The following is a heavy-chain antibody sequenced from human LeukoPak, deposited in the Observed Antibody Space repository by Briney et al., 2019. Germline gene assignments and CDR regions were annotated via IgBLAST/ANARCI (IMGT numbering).Heavy chain of an antibody. CDR3: ARVDYFES. J-gene: IGHJ4*02. CDR2: ISSSSGTI. CDR1: GFTFSSYS. V-gene: IGHV3-48*02. Sequence: PGGSLRLSCVGPGFTFSSYSMSWVRQAPGKGLEWLPYISSSSGTIYYADSVKGRFTISRDNAKNSLYLQMNSLTDEDTAVYYCARVDYFESWGQGTLVTVSS.